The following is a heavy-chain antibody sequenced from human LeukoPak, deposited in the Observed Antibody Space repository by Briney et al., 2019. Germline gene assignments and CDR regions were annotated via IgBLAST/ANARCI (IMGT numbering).Heavy chain of an antibody. CDR3: AKCSASYDNDAFDV. CDR1: GFTFSSYG. Sequence: PGGSLRLSCAASGFTFSSYGMHWVRQAPGKGLEWVAFIRYDGSNKYYADSVKGQFTISRDNSKNTLYLQMNILRPEDTAIYYCAKCSASYDNDAFDVWGQGTMVSVSS. V-gene: IGHV3-30*02. D-gene: IGHD3-10*02. CDR2: IRYDGSNK. J-gene: IGHJ3*01.